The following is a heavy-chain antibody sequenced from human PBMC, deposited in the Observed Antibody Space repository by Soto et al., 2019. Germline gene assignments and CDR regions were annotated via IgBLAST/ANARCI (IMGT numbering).Heavy chain of an antibody. D-gene: IGHD3-16*01. V-gene: IGHV3-23*01. CDR3: AKDPISYPVRRVWGYYGMAV. J-gene: IGHJ6*02. Sequence: EVPLLESGGGLVQPGGSLRLSCAASGFTFSRYAMSWVRQAPGKGLEWVSAISRSGGSTYYADSVKGRFTISRDNSKNTRDRQMNSLRAEDTAVYDCAKDPISYPVRRVWGYYGMAVWGQGPTATVSS. CDR2: ISRSGGST. CDR1: GFTFSRYA.